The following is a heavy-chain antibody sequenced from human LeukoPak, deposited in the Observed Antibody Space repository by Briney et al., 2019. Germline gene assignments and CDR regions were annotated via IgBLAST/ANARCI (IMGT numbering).Heavy chain of an antibody. J-gene: IGHJ4*02. Sequence: PSGTLSLTCAVSGGSISSSNWWSWVRQPPGKGLEWIGEIYHSGSTNYNRSLKSRVTISVDKSKNQFSLKLSSVTAADTAVYYCARDQNDSSGYFDYWGQGTLVTVSS. CDR2: IYHSGST. CDR3: ARDQNDSSGYFDY. V-gene: IGHV4-4*02. D-gene: IGHD3-22*01. CDR1: GGSISSSNW.